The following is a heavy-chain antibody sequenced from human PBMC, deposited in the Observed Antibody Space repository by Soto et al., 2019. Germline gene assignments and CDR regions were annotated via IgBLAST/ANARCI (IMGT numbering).Heavy chain of an antibody. CDR1: GYTFTSYG. CDR2: IDPNNGNT. D-gene: IGHD2-21*02. Sequence: QVQLVQSGAEVKKPGASVKVSCKASGYTFTSYGISWVRQAPGQGLEYLGWIDPNNGNTNYAQQLQGRVTMTTDTSTSRAYMELRGLISDDTAVYYCARTINVVVTATPFDYWGQGTLVTVSS. V-gene: IGHV1-18*01. CDR3: ARTINVVVTATPFDY. J-gene: IGHJ4*02.